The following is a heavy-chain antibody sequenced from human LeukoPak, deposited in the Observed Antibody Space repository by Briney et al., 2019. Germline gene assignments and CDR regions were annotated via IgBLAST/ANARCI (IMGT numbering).Heavy chain of an antibody. J-gene: IGHJ4*02. Sequence: PSETLSLTCTVSGDSITNSNYFWGWIRQPPGQGLEWIGEVFYNGNTHYNPSLKSRVIISTDTSKNQLSLTLTAVTASDTAIYYCARRSPLVVVTAAHYYDYWGQGTLITVSS. D-gene: IGHD2-21*02. CDR2: VFYNGNT. CDR1: GDSITNSNYF. V-gene: IGHV4-39*01. CDR3: ARRSPLVVVTAAHYYDY.